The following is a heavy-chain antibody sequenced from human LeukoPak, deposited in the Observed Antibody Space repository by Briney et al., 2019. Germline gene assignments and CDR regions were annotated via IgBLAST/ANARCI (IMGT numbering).Heavy chain of an antibody. CDR1: GFTFSSYG. Sequence: GGSLRLSCAASGFTFSSYGMHWVRQAPGKGLEWVAFIRYDGSNKYYADSVKGRFTISRDNSKNTLYLQMNSLRAEDTAVYYCAKVMYSSSSLGFWFDYWGQGTLVTVSS. D-gene: IGHD6-6*01. CDR2: IRYDGSNK. V-gene: IGHV3-30*02. CDR3: AKVMYSSSSLGFWFDY. J-gene: IGHJ4*02.